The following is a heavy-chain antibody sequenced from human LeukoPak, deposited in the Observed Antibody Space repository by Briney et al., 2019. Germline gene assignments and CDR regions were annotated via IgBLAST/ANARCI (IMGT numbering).Heavy chain of an antibody. CDR3: ARAYYDFWSGYRRYFDY. V-gene: IGHV4-34*01. D-gene: IGHD3-3*01. CDR1: GGSFSGYY. Sequence: PSETLFLTCAVYGGSFSGYYWSWIRQPPGKGLEWIGEINHSGSTNYNPSLKSRVTISVDTSKNQFSLKLSSVTAADTAVYYCARAYYDFWSGYRRYFDYWGQGTLVTVSS. J-gene: IGHJ4*02. CDR2: INHSGST.